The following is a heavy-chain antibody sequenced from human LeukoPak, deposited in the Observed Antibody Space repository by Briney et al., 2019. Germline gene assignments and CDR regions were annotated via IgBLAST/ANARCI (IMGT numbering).Heavy chain of an antibody. CDR1: GGSITIYY. CDR3: ARGPTRYYFDY. J-gene: IGHJ4*02. V-gene: IGHV4-59*01. Sequence: SETLSLTCTVSGGSITIYYWSWIRHPPGKGLEYIGYIYYSGRTNYNPSLKSRVTMSVDASKNQFSLNLISVTAADTAVYYCARGPTRYYFDYWGQGTLVTVSS. CDR2: IYYSGRT. D-gene: IGHD4-17*01.